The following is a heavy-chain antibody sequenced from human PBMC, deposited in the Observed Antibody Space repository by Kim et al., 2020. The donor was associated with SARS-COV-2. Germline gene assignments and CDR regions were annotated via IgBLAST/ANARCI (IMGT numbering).Heavy chain of an antibody. J-gene: IGHJ6*03. CDR2: FDPEDGET. V-gene: IGHV1-24*01. D-gene: IGHD3-3*01. CDR3: ATARLGYDFWSGYPPYSYYMDG. CDR1: GYTLTELS. Sequence: SVKVSCKVSGYTLTELSMHWVRQAPGKGLEWMGGFDPEDGETIYAQKFQGRVTMTEDTSTDTAYMELSSLRSEDTAVYYCATARLGYDFWSGYPPYSYYMDGWGKGTTVTVSS.